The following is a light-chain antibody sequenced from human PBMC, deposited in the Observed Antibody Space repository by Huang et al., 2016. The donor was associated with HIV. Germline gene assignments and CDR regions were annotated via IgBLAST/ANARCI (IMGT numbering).Light chain of an antibody. CDR1: QNIGSD. CDR3: QQYNNWPRGT. Sequence: EIVMTQSPASLSVSPGERATLPCRASQNIGSDLAWYQQKAGQAPRLPIDGASTRATGIAARCSGSGSGTEFTLIINSLQSEDIAVYHCQQYNNWPRGTFGQGTKVEIK. J-gene: IGKJ1*01. CDR2: GAS. V-gene: IGKV3-15*01.